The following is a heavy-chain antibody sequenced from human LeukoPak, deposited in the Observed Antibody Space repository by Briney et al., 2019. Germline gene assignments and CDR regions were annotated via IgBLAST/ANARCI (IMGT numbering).Heavy chain of an antibody. V-gene: IGHV3-48*03. Sequence: GGSLRLSCAASGFTFTSYAMNWVRQAPGKGLEWVSYISSTSGSTIYYADSVKGRFTISRDNAKNSLYLQMNSLRAEDTAVYYCARRYCSSTSCLLDYWGQGTLVTVSP. D-gene: IGHD2-2*01. J-gene: IGHJ4*02. CDR2: ISSTSGSTI. CDR3: ARRYCSSTSCLLDY. CDR1: GFTFTSYA.